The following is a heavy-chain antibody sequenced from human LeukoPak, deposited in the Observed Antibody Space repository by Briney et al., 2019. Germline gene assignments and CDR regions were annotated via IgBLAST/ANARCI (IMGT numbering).Heavy chain of an antibody. Sequence: GGSLRLFCAASGFTFSSCVMGWVRQAPGKGLEWVSSITSSGSTTYYADSVKGRFTISRDNSENTLYLQMSSLRADETALYYCAKRSNWVSGYYFDFWGQGALVTVSS. CDR1: GFTFSSCV. CDR2: ITSSGSTT. CDR3: AKRSNWVSGYYFDF. D-gene: IGHD7-27*01. V-gene: IGHV3-23*01. J-gene: IGHJ4*02.